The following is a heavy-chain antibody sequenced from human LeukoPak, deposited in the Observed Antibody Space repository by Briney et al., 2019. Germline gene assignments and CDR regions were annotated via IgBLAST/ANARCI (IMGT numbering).Heavy chain of an antibody. D-gene: IGHD3-3*01. CDR3: ARVNPLEWSIPTPWAIYGMDV. CDR1: GYTFTSYG. Sequence: ASVKVSCKASGYTFTSYGISWVRQAPGQGLEWMGWISAYNGNTNYAQKLQGRVTMTTDTSTSTAYMELRSLRSDDTAVYYCARVNPLEWSIPTPWAIYGMDVWAKGPRSPSP. V-gene: IGHV1-18*01. CDR2: ISAYNGNT. J-gene: IGHJ6*02.